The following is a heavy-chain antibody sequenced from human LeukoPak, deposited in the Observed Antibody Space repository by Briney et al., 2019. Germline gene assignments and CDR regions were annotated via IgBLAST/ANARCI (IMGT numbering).Heavy chain of an antibody. V-gene: IGHV3-48*03. J-gene: IGHJ6*04. Sequence: GGSLRLSCAASGFTFSTFAMLWVRQAPGKGLEWVSYISSSGSTIYYADSVKGRFTISRDNAKNSLYLQMNSLRAEDTAVYYCAELGITMIGGVWGKGTTVTISS. CDR1: GFTFSTFA. D-gene: IGHD3-10*02. CDR2: ISSSGSTI. CDR3: AELGITMIGGV.